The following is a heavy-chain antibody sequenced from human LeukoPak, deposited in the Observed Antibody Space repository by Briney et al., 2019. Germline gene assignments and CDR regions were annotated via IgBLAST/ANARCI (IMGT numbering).Heavy chain of an antibody. D-gene: IGHD2-15*01. CDR1: GITFSSHW. J-gene: IGHJ4*02. V-gene: IGHV3-7*01. CDR2: IKQDGSEK. CDR3: AKARGGCSGGSCYEPTDY. Sequence: GGSLRLSCAASGITFSSHWMSWVRQAAGKGLEWVANIKQDGSEKYYVDSVKGRFTISRDNSKNTLYLQMNSLRAEDTAVYYCAKARGGCSGGSCYEPTDYWGQGTLVTVSS.